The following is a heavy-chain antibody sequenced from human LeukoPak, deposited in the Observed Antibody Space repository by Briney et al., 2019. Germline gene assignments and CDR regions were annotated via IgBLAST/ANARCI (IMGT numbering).Heavy chain of an antibody. V-gene: IGHV1-24*01. D-gene: IGHD1-26*01. CDR1: GYTLTELS. J-gene: IGHJ3*02. CDR2: FDPEEGET. CDR3: ATAPPGVAGGSYGGDAFDI. Sequence: EASVRVSCMVSGYTLTELSMHGGRQAPGKGLERRGGFDPEEGETIYAQKFQGRVTMTEDTSTDTAYMELTSLRSEDTAVYHCATAPPGVAGGSYGGDAFDIWGQGTMVTVSS.